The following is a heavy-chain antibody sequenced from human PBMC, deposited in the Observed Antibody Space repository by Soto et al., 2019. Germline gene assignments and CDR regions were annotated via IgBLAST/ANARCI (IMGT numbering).Heavy chain of an antibody. CDR2: IYYSGST. CDR1: GGSISSGDYY. D-gene: IGHD2-2*01. J-gene: IGHJ5*02. V-gene: IGHV4-30-4*01. CDR3: ARDRSHCSSTSCYGSRWFDP. Sequence: SETLSLTCTVSGGSISSGDYYWSWIRQPPGKGLEWIGYIYYSGSTYYNPSLKSRVTISVDTSKNQFSLKLSSVTAADTAVYYCARDRSHCSSTSCYGSRWFDPWGQGTRVTVAS.